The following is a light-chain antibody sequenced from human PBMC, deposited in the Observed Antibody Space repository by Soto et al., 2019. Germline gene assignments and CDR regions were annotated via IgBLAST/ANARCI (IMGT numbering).Light chain of an antibody. CDR3: QQSYRTPLT. CDR1: QSITSH. CDR2: AAS. Sequence: DIQMTQSPSSLSASVGDRVTITCRASQSITSHLNWYQQKPGKAPKPLIYAASTLQSGVPSRFTGSGSGTQFTLTISSLQPEDFATYYCQQSYRTPLTFGGGTKVEIK. J-gene: IGKJ4*01. V-gene: IGKV1-39*01.